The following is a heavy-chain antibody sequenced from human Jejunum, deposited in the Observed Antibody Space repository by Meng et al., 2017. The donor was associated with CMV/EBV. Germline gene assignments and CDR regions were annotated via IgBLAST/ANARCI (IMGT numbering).Heavy chain of an antibody. J-gene: IGHJ4*02. Sequence: NFFWAWIRQPPGKGLEWIGSLSYSGSGTFFDSGSTYYTPSLGGRVTMSVDTSNNQFSLDLRSVTAADTAVYYCARHSDRLVVNAFDYWGQGILVTVSS. CDR3: ARHSDRLVVNAFDY. CDR1: NFF. D-gene: IGHD2-8*02. V-gene: IGHV4-39*01. CDR2: LSYSGSGTFFDSGST.